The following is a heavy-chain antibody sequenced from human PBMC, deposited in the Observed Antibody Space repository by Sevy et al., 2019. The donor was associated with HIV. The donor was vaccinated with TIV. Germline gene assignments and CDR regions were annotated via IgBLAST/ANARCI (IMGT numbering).Heavy chain of an antibody. CDR3: AKDYYDSSGYYPMDAFDI. Sequence: GGSLILSCAASGFTFRTYAMNWVRQAPGKGLEWVSGISGSGGSTYYADSVKGRFTISRDNSKNTLYLQMNSLRAEDTAVYYCAKDYYDSSGYYPMDAFDIWGQGTMVTVSS. J-gene: IGHJ3*02. CDR1: GFTFRTYA. CDR2: ISGSGGST. V-gene: IGHV3-23*01. D-gene: IGHD3-22*01.